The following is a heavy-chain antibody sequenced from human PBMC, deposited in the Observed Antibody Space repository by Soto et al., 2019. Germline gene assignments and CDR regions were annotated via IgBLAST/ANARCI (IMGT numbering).Heavy chain of an antibody. J-gene: IGHJ4*02. CDR3: ARVPRSAYDQAH. V-gene: IGHV4-31*03. CDR2: IYYTGNT. CDR1: GGSVSSGSYY. D-gene: IGHD3-16*01. Sequence: SETLSLTCTVSGGSVSSGSYYWRWIRQHPGRGLEWIGYIYYTGNTYYNPSLKSRLAISVGTSKNQFSLKLTSVTAADTAVYYSARVPRSAYDQAHWGQETLVTVS.